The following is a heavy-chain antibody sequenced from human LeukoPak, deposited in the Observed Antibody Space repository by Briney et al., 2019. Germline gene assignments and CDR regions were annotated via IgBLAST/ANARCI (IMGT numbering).Heavy chain of an antibody. CDR1: GYTFTGYY. CDR3: ASEMTYYYGSGSYYNGPNY. Sequence: ASVKVSCKASGYTFTGYYMHWVRQAPGQGLEWMGWINPNSGGTNYAQKFQGRVTITRDTSISTAYMELSRLRSDDTAVYYCASEMTYYYGSGSYYNGPNYWGQGTLVTVSS. D-gene: IGHD3-10*01. V-gene: IGHV1-2*02. CDR2: INPNSGGT. J-gene: IGHJ4*02.